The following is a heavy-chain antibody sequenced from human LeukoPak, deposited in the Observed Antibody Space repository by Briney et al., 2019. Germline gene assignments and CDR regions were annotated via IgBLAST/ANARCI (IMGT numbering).Heavy chain of an antibody. CDR3: ARSPRGFYDSSGYYPLYYFDY. CDR2: ISSSSSYI. Sequence: GGSLRLSCAASGFTFSSYSMNWVRQAPGKGLEWVSSISSSSSYIYYADSVKGRFTISGDNAKNSLYLQMNSLRAEDTAVYYCARSPRGFYDSSGYYPLYYFDYWGQGTLVTVSS. D-gene: IGHD3-22*01. CDR1: GFTFSSYS. J-gene: IGHJ4*02. V-gene: IGHV3-21*01.